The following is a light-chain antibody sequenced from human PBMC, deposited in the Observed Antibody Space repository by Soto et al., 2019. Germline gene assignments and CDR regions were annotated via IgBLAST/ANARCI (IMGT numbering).Light chain of an antibody. CDR1: QSVGNNY. V-gene: IGKV3-20*01. CDR2: GAS. Sequence: EIVLTQPPGTVSLSPGERATLSCRASQSVGNNYLAWYQKKRGQAPRLLISGASRRATGVLDRFSGSGTGTDFSLTISRLEPEDSAVYYCQQYASSPLTFGQGTKLEIK. CDR3: QQYASSPLT. J-gene: IGKJ2*01.